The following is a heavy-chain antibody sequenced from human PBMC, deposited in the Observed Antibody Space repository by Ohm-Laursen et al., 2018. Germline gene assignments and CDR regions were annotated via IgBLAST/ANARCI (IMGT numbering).Heavy chain of an antibody. CDR3: ATRYSGYGRD. CDR1: RFIFSSYE. D-gene: IGHD5-12*01. J-gene: IGHJ4*02. V-gene: IGHV3-48*03. CDR2: INSGGSSI. Sequence: SLRLSCSASRFIFSSYEMNWVRQAPGKGLEWVSYINSGGSSIYYADSVKGRFTISRDNAKNSLYLQMNSLRAEDTAVYYCATRYSGYGRDWGQGTLVTVSS.